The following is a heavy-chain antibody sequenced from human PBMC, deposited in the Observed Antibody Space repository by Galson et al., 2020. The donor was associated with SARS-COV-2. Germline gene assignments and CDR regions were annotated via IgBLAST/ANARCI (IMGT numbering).Heavy chain of an antibody. CDR3: ASSPSIAGSGTRFSFQH. Sequence: GESLKISCAASGFPFSTYAMHWVRQAPGKGLEWVAAILYDGSYKHDVDSLKGRFTISRDNSKNTLYLQMNSLRTEDTAVYYCASSPSIAGSGTRFSFQHWGQGTLVTVSS. D-gene: IGHD6-6*01. CDR2: ILYDGSYK. J-gene: IGHJ1*01. V-gene: IGHV3-30*01. CDR1: GFPFSTYA.